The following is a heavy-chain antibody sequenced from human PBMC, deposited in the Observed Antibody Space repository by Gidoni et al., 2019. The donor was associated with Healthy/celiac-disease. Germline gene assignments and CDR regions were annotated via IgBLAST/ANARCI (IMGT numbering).Heavy chain of an antibody. D-gene: IGHD3-22*01. CDR3: TTDRLSFRASGYYSGDLISSH. CDR2: IKSKTDGGTT. CDR1: GVTFSTGW. J-gene: IGHJ4*02. V-gene: IGHV3-15*01. Sequence: EVQLVESGGGLVKPGGCIGLCCAGAGVTFSTGWTRWVREAPGKGLEWVGRIKSKTDGGTTDYAAPVKGRFTISRDDSKNTLYLQMNSLKTEDTAVYYCTTDRLSFRASGYYSGDLISSHWGQGTLVTVSS.